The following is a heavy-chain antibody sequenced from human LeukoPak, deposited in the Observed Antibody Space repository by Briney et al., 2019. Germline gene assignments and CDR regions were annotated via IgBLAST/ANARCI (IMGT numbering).Heavy chain of an antibody. V-gene: IGHV1-8*03. D-gene: IGHD3-10*01. CDR3: ARGHCYGSGSYRCYYYYYMDV. Sequence: GASVKVSCKASGYTFTSYDINWVRQATGQGLEWMGWMNPNSGNTGYAQKFHGRVTITRNTSISTAYMELSSLRSEDTAVYYCARGHCYGSGSYRCYYYYYMDVWGKGTTVTVSS. CDR2: MNPNSGNT. J-gene: IGHJ6*03. CDR1: GYTFTSYD.